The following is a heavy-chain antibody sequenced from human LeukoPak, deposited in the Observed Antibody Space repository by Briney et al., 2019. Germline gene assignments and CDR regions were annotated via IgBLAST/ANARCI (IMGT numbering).Heavy chain of an antibody. CDR2: IWYDGSNK. Sequence: PGGSLRLSCAASGFTFSSYGMRWVRQAPGKGLEWVAVIWYDGSNKYYADSMKGRFTISRDNSKNTLYLQMNSLRAEDTAVYYCAKDPSGRWSGSYVDYWGQGTLVTVSS. J-gene: IGHJ4*02. CDR3: AKDPSGRWSGSYVDY. V-gene: IGHV3-33*06. D-gene: IGHD1-26*01. CDR1: GFTFSSYG.